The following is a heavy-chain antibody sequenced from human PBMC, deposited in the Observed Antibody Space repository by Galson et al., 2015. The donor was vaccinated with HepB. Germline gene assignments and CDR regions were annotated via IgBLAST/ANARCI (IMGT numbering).Heavy chain of an antibody. V-gene: IGHV3-48*04. CDR2: ISTNGATI. Sequence: LRLSCAASDSTFSSYTMNWVRQTPGKGLQWLSYISTNGATIHYADSVKGRFTIARDNAKNTMWLQMNSLRAEDTAAYYCATTKFGSGAYWTFDIWGPGTLVTVSS. CDR1: DSTFSSYT. J-gene: IGHJ3*02. CDR3: ATTKFGSGAYWTFDI. D-gene: IGHD4/OR15-4a*01.